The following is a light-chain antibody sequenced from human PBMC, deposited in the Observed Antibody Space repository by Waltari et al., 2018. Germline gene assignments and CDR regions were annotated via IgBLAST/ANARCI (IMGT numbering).Light chain of an antibody. CDR3: QQYNNWPPV. Sequence: EIVMTQSRAPLSVSPGERATLSCRASQSVSSNLAWYQQKPGQAPRLLIYGASTRATGIPARFSGSGSGTEFTLTISSLQSEDFAVYYCQQYNNWPPVFGPGTKVDIK. J-gene: IGKJ3*01. CDR2: GAS. CDR1: QSVSSN. V-gene: IGKV3-15*01.